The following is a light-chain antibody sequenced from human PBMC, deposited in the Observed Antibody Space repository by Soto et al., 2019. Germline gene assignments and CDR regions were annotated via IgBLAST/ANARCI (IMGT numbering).Light chain of an antibody. Sequence: QSVLTQPASVSGSPGQSITISCTGTSSDVGGYNYVSWYQQHPGKAPKLMIYEVSNRPSGVSNRFSGSKSGNTASLTISGLQAEDEADYYCSSYTRRSTLYLLGTGTKVTGL. CDR2: EVS. CDR3: SSYTRRSTLYL. J-gene: IGLJ1*01. V-gene: IGLV2-14*01. CDR1: SSDVGGYNY.